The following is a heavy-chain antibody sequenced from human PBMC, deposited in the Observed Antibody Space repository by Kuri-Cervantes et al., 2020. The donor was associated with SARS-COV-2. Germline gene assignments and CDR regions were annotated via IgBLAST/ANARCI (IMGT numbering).Heavy chain of an antibody. CDR3: ARGDIVVVVAAGGYYYYGMDV. D-gene: IGHD2-15*01. CDR1: GYTFTSYG. J-gene: IGHJ6*02. V-gene: IGHV1-18*01. Sequence: ASVKVSCKASGYTFTSYGISWVRQAPGQGLEWMGWISAYNGNTNYAQKLQGRVTMTTDTSTSTAYMELSSLRSEDTAVYYCARGDIVVVVAAGGYYYYGMDVCGQAITTVSS. CDR2: ISAYNGNT.